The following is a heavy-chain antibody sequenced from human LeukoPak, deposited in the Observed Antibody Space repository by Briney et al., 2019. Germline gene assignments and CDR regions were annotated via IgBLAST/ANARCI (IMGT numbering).Heavy chain of an antibody. CDR3: ARDRVATIGIYYYYGMDV. Sequence: ASVKVSCKASGYTFTSYGISRVRQAPGQGLEWMGWISAYNGNTNYAQKLQGRVTMTTDTSTSTAYVELRSLRSDDTAVYYCARDRVATIGIYYYYGMDVWGQGTTVTVSS. CDR2: ISAYNGNT. V-gene: IGHV1-18*01. J-gene: IGHJ6*02. D-gene: IGHD5-12*01. CDR1: GYTFTSYG.